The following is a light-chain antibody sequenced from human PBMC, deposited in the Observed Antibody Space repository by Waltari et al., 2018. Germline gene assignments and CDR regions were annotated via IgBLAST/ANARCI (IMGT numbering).Light chain of an antibody. V-gene: IGKV2-30*02. CDR2: KIS. Sequence: DVGLTQSPLFLPVTLGQPASMSCRSSQSPVHRDGKTYLNWFHQRPGRSPRRLIYKISRRESGVPDRFSGSGSGTDFTLKISRVEAEDVGVYYCMQGSHWPRTFGQGTKLEI. J-gene: IGKJ2*01. CDR3: MQGSHWPRT. CDR1: QSPVHRDGKTY.